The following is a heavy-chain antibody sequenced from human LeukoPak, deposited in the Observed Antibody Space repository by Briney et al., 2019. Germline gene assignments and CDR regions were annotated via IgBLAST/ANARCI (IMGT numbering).Heavy chain of an antibody. J-gene: IGHJ4*02. CDR1: GFTFSTYE. V-gene: IGHV3-48*03. CDR3: ASYFDFWSGYHPGGEVGY. D-gene: IGHD3-3*01. CDR2: ISGDGDTI. Sequence: PGGSLRLSCAASGFTFSTYELNWVRQAPGKGLVWVSYISGDGDTIYYADSVKGRFTISRDNAKNSLYLQMNSLRAEDTGLYYCASYFDFWSGYHPGGEVGYWGQGTLVTVSS.